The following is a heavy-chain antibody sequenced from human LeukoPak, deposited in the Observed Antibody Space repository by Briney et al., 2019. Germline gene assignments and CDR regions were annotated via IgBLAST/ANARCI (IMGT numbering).Heavy chain of an antibody. D-gene: IGHD6-13*01. Sequence: ASVKVSCKASGYTFTGYYIHWMRQAPGQGLEWMGWINPRSGGTNYAQKFQGRVTMARDTSISTAYMELSRLRSDDTAVYYCARDSSSWYLTYYYYGMDVWGQGTTVTVSS. CDR1: GYTFTGYY. CDR2: INPRSGGT. V-gene: IGHV1-2*02. CDR3: ARDSSSWYLTYYYYGMDV. J-gene: IGHJ6*02.